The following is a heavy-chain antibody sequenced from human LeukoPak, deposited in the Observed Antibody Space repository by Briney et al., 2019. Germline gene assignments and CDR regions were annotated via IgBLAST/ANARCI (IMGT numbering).Heavy chain of an antibody. Sequence: PGRSLRLSCAASGFTFSSYGMHWVRQAPGKGLEWVAVISYDGSNKYYADSVKGRFTISRDNSKNTLYLQMNSLRAEDTAVYYCASYYYDSSGDADAFDIWGQGTMVTVSS. CDR1: GFTFSSYG. J-gene: IGHJ3*02. D-gene: IGHD3-22*01. CDR3: ASYYYDSSGDADAFDI. V-gene: IGHV3-30*03. CDR2: ISYDGSNK.